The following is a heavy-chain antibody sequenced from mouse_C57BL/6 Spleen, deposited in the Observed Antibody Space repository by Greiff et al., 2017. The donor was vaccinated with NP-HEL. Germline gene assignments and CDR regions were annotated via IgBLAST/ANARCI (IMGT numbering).Heavy chain of an antibody. J-gene: IGHJ2*01. V-gene: IGHV5-17*01. D-gene: IGHD2-3*01. CDR3: ARRLIYDGYYVDY. CDR1: GFTFSDYG. Sequence: DVKLVESGGGLVKPGGSLKLSCAASGFTFSDYGMHWVRQAPEKGLEWVAYISSGSSTIYYAATVQGRFTISRDNAKNTLFLQMTSLRSEDTAMYYCARRLIYDGYYVDYWGQGTTLTVSS. CDR2: ISSGSSTI.